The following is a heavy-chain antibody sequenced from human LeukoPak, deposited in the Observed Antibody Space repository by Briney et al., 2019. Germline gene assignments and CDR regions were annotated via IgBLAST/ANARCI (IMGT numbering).Heavy chain of an antibody. J-gene: IGHJ4*02. CDR2: FDPEDGGT. CDR1: GCTLTELS. D-gene: IGHD6-6*01. V-gene: IGHV1-24*01. CDR3: ARGIAARRFDY. Sequence: ASVKVSCKVSGCTLTELSMHWVRQAPGKGLEWMGGFDPEDGGTFYAQKFQGRLTMTEDTSTDTAYMELSSLRCDDTAVYYCARGIAARRFDYWGQGTLVTVSS.